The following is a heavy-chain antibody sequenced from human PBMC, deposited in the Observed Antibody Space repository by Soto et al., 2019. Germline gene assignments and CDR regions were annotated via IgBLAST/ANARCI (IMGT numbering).Heavy chain of an antibody. CDR3: ARVGHSSWGWLDP. J-gene: IGHJ5*02. V-gene: IGHV4-31*03. CDR2: VYHTRAT. Sequence: QVQLQESGPGLVEPSQTLSLVCSVSGYPLSYGGYYWSWVRQSPGKALEWIWFVYHTRATDYHPSPESRVTMAVDMSKNEFSLKLTPVTAADTATSYCARVGHSSWGWLDPCGQGILVTVSS. CDR1: GYPLSYGGYY. D-gene: IGHD3-16*01.